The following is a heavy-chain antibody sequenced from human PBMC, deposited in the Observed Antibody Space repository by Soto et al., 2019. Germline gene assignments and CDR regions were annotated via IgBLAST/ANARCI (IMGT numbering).Heavy chain of an antibody. J-gene: IGHJ4*02. CDR3: AKGSIEYSASVDN. Sequence: DVQLLESGGGLIQPGGSLRLSCAASGFSFSSYAMVWVRQAPGKGLGWVSVISARGGSSYFADSVKGRFTICRDNSKNVLSLKMNSQIAEDPAIYFCAKGSIEYSASVDNWGQGTLVLVSS. D-gene: IGHD4-4*01. CDR1: GFSFSSYA. V-gene: IGHV3-23*01. CDR2: ISARGGSS.